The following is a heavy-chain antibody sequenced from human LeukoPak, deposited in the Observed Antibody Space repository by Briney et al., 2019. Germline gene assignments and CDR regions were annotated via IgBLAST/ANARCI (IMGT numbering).Heavy chain of an antibody. Sequence: GGSLRLSCAASAFTFSDYSMNWVRQAPGKGLEWISYISGRSSAIYYADSVRGRFTISRDNAKNSMYLQMNSLRAEDTAVYYCARDRLTSGSYFFDYWGQGTLVTVSS. J-gene: IGHJ4*02. CDR3: ARDRLTSGSYFFDY. CDR1: AFTFSDYS. V-gene: IGHV3-48*01. D-gene: IGHD1-26*01. CDR2: ISGRSSAI.